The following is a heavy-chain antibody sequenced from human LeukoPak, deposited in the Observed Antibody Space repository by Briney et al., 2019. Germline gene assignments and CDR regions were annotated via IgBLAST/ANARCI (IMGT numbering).Heavy chain of an antibody. CDR1: GYTFTSYG. J-gene: IGHJ4*02. D-gene: IGHD6-13*01. V-gene: IGHV1-18*01. Sequence: ASVKVSCKASGYTFTSYGISWVRQAPGQGLEWMGWISACNGNTNYAQKLQGRVTMTTDTSTSTAYMELRSLRSDDTAVYYCARDPAPYSSSWYALHFDYWGQGTLVTVSS. CDR2: ISACNGNT. CDR3: ARDPAPYSSSWYALHFDY.